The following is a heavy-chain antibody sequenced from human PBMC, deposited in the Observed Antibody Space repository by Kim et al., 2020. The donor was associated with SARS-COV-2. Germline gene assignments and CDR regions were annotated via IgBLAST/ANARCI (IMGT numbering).Heavy chain of an antibody. CDR2: ISYDGSNK. CDR3: ARDPPYDPRLEKNGLYGMDV. V-gene: IGHV3-30-3*01. D-gene: IGHD6-6*01. J-gene: IGHJ6*02. CDR1: GFTFSSYA. Sequence: GGSLRLSCAASGFTFSSYAMHWVRQAPGKGLEWVAVISYDGSNKYYADSVKGRFTISRDNSKNTLYLQMNSLRAEDTAVYYCARDPPYDPRLEKNGLYGMDVWGQGTTVTVSS.